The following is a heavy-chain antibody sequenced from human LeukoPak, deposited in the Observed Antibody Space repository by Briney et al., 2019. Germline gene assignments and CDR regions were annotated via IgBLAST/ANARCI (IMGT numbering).Heavy chain of an antibody. CDR2: IYYSGST. V-gene: IGHV4-59*01. CDR1: GGSISSYY. J-gene: IGHJ5*02. CDR3: ARGRNQDWFDP. Sequence: PSETLSLTCTVSGGSISSYYWSWIRQPPGKGLEWIGYIYYSGSTNHNPSLKSRVTISVDTSRNQFSLKLSSVTAADTAVYYCARGRNQDWFDPWGQGTLVTVSS.